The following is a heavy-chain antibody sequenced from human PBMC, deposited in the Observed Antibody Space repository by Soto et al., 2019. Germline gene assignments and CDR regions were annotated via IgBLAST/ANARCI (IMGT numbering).Heavy chain of an antibody. J-gene: IGHJ6*02. CDR2: IYYSVST. CDR1: GGSISSYY. D-gene: IGHD6-6*01. V-gene: IGHV4-59*01. CDR3: ARDPGVAARPTYYYYGMAV. Sequence: SETLSLTCTVSGGSISSYYWSWIRQPPGKGLEWIGYIYYSVSTNYNPSLKSRVTISVDTSKNQFSLKLSSVTAADTAVYYCARDPGVAARPTYYYYGMAVWGQGTKVTVSS.